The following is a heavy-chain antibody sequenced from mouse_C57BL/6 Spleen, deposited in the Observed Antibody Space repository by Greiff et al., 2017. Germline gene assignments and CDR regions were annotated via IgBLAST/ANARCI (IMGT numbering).Heavy chain of an antibody. CDR2: IYPGDGDT. Sequence: QVQLKESGPELVKPGASVKISCKASGYAFSSSWMNWVKQRPGTGLEWIGRIYPGDGDTNYNGKLKGKATLTADKSSSTSYMQRRSLTSEDAAVYVCARGHYDYCAWFAYWGQGTLVTVSA. J-gene: IGHJ3*01. V-gene: IGHV1-82*01. CDR1: GYAFSSSW. CDR3: ARGHYDYCAWFAY. D-gene: IGHD2-4*01.